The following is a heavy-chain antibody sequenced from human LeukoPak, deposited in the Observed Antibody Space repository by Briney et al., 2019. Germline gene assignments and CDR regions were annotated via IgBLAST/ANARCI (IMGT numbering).Heavy chain of an antibody. CDR2: INWDGSRI. CDR3: ARASYYYDTSGFGAFDI. V-gene: IGHV3-9*01. Sequence: PGGSLRLSCAASGFTFDDHAMYWVRQAPGKGLKWVSGINWDGSRIGYADAVKGRFTISRDSAKNSLYLQMNSLRTEDTALYYCARASYYYDTSGFGAFDIWGQGTLVTVSS. J-gene: IGHJ3*02. D-gene: IGHD3-22*01. CDR1: GFTFDDHA.